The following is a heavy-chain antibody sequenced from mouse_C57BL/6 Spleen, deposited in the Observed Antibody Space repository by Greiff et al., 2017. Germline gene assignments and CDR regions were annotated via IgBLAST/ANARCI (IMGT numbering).Heavy chain of an antibody. CDR2: IDPEDGDT. CDR3: TTRYYSNSFAY. CDR1: GFNIKDYY. J-gene: IGHJ3*01. V-gene: IGHV14-1*01. D-gene: IGHD2-5*01. Sequence: VQLQQSGAELVRPGASVKLSCTASGFNIKDYYMHWVKQRPEQGLEWIGRIDPEDGDTEYAPKFQGKATMTADTSSNTAYLQLSSLTSEDTAVXYCTTRYYSNSFAYWGQGTLVTVSA.